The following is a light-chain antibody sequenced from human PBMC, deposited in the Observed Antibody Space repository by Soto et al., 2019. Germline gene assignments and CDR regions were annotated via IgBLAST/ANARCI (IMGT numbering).Light chain of an antibody. CDR2: RNN. Sequence: QSVLTQPPSASGTPGQRVTISCSGSSSNIGSNYVYWYQQLPGTAPKLLIYRNNQRPSGVPDRFSGSKSGTSASLAISGLRSEDEADYYCAAWDASLSGYVFGTVTKVTVL. CDR1: SSNIGSNY. V-gene: IGLV1-47*01. CDR3: AAWDASLSGYV. J-gene: IGLJ1*01.